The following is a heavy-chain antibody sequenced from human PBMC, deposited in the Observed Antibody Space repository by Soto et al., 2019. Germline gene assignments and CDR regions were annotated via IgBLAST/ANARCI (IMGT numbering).Heavy chain of an antibody. D-gene: IGHD1-26*01. CDR1: GFTFSSYE. Sequence: EVQLVESGGGLVQPGGSLRLSCAASGFTFSSYEMNWVRQAPGKGLEWVSYISSSGSTIYYADSVKGRFTISRDNAKNSLYLQMNSLRAEDTAVYYCARDSLQWELLWRVGYYGMDVWGQGTTVTVSS. CDR2: ISSSGSTI. V-gene: IGHV3-48*03. J-gene: IGHJ6*02. CDR3: ARDSLQWELLWRVGYYGMDV.